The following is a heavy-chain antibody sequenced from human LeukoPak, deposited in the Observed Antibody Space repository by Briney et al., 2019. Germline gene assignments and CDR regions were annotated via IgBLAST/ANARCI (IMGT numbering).Heavy chain of an antibody. Sequence: ASVKVSCKASSYTFTNFGINWVRQAPGQGLEWMGWISPYNENTKYAQKFQGRVTITRNTSISTAYMEPSSLRSEDTAVYYCAREPYDSSGYYDYWGQGTLVTVSS. CDR2: ISPYNENT. V-gene: IGHV1-8*03. J-gene: IGHJ4*02. D-gene: IGHD3-22*01. CDR3: AREPYDSSGYYDY. CDR1: SYTFTNFG.